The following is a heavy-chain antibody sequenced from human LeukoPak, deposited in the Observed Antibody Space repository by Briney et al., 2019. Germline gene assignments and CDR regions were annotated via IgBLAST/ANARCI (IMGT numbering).Heavy chain of an antibody. V-gene: IGHV1-69*05. CDR2: IIPIFGTA. CDR3: AGGSSGYYYGLDY. D-gene: IGHD3-22*01. J-gene: IGHJ4*02. CDR1: GGTFSSYA. Sequence: ASVKVSCKASGGTFSSYAIIWVRQAPGQGLEWMGGIIPIFGTANYAQKFQGRVTITTDESTSTAYMELSSLRSEDTDVYYCAGGSSGYYYGLDYWGQGTLVTVSS.